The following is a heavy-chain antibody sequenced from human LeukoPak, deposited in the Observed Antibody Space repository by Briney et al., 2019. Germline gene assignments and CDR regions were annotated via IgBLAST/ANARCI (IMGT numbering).Heavy chain of an antibody. J-gene: IGHJ6*03. CDR2: IDHSGST. Sequence: SSETLSLTCSVSGYSISSGHYWGWIRQPPGKGLEWIGSIDHSGSTYYNPSLKSRVTISVDTSKNQFSLRLSSVTAADTAVYYCARENDGSGSWTTTYYYYYYMDVWGKGTTVTVSS. CDR1: GYSISSGHY. D-gene: IGHD3-10*01. CDR3: ARENDGSGSWTTTYYYYYYMDV. V-gene: IGHV4-38-2*02.